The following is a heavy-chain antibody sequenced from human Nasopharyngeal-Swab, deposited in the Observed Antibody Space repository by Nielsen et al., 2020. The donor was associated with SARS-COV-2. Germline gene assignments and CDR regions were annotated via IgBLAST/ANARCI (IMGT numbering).Heavy chain of an antibody. D-gene: IGHD6-19*01. V-gene: IGHV1-69*13. CDR1: GGSFRSYV. Sequence: SVKVSCKDSGGSFRSYVVSWVRQAPGQGLEWMGGIIPIFGTTNYAQKFQGRVTITADESTSTAYMELSSLRSEDTAVYYCGVGSSGWYGRGLFYYYGMDVWGQGTTVTVSS. CDR3: GVGSSGWYGRGLFYYYGMDV. CDR2: IIPIFGTT. J-gene: IGHJ6*02.